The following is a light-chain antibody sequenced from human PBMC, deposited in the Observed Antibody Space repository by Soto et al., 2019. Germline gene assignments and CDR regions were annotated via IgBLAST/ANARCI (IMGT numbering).Light chain of an antibody. Sequence: DIVMTQSPLSLPVTPGEPASISCRSSQSLLHDNGYNFLDWYLQKPGQSPQLLIYLGSNRASGVPDRLSGSGSGTDFTLKISRVEAEDVGVYYCMQALQTITFGQGTRLEIK. J-gene: IGKJ5*01. CDR1: QSLLHDNGYNF. CDR2: LGS. V-gene: IGKV2-28*01. CDR3: MQALQTIT.